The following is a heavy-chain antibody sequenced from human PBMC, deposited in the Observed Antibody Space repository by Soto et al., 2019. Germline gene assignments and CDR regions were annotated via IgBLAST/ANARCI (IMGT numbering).Heavy chain of an antibody. Sequence: QVQLVQSGAEVKKPGASVKVSCKSSGYTFTRYAIHWVRQAPGQRLEWMGWIDTGNGDTKYSENFQGRVTITRDTSANTAYIELSSLISEDTAVYYCAKEPYGDSDYFDFWGQGTLVTVSS. V-gene: IGHV1-3*04. CDR3: AKEPYGDSDYFDF. CDR1: GYTFTRYA. D-gene: IGHD4-17*01. CDR2: IDTGNGDT. J-gene: IGHJ4*02.